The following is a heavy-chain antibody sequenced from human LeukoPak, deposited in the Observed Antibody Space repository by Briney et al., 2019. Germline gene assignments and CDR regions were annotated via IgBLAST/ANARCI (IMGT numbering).Heavy chain of an antibody. Sequence: TGGSLRLSCAASGFTFSSYSMNWVRQAPGKGLEWVGRIKSKTDGGTTDYAAPVKGRFTISRDDSKNTLYLQMNSLKTEDTAVYYCTTTEGATGRYYYYMDVWGKGTTVTISS. CDR1: GFTFSSYS. D-gene: IGHD1-26*01. CDR2: IKSKTDGGTT. CDR3: TTTEGATGRYYYYMDV. V-gene: IGHV3-15*01. J-gene: IGHJ6*03.